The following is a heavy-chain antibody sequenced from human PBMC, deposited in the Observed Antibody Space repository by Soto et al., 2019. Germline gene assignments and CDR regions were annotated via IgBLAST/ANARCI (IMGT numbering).Heavy chain of an antibody. CDR3: ARHRRPCSASTCYGIDV. CDR1: GYSFTTYW. Sequence: GESLKISCQASGYSFTTYWISWVRQMPGKGLECMGRFDPTDSYTDYGPSFEGHVTMSVDRSINTAYLEWSSLKASDSAMYYCARHRRPCSASTCYGIDVWGQGTTVTVSS. V-gene: IGHV5-10-1*01. D-gene: IGHD6-25*01. CDR2: FDPTDSYT. J-gene: IGHJ6*02.